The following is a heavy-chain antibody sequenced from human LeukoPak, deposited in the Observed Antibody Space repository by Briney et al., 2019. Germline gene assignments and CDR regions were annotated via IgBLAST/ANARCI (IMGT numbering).Heavy chain of an antibody. V-gene: IGHV3-23*01. Sequence: GGSLRLSCAASGFTLSSYAMSWVRQAPGKGLEWVSAISDTGNTYHADSVKGRFTISRDNAKNSLYLQMNSLRAEDTALYYCAKDAEPYSYGNGRYFDYWGQGTLVTVSS. CDR3: AKDAEPYSYGNGRYFDY. CDR1: GFTLSSYA. J-gene: IGHJ4*02. D-gene: IGHD5-18*01. CDR2: ISDTGNT.